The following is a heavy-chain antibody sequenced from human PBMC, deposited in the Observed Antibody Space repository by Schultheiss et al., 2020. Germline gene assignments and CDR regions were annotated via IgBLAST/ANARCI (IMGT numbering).Heavy chain of an antibody. V-gene: IGHV3-30*04. D-gene: IGHD6-19*01. CDR2: ISYDGSNK. J-gene: IGHJ6*02. Sequence: GGSLRLSCAASGFTFSSYAMHWVRQAPGKGLEWVAVISYDGSNKYYADSVKGRFTIFRDNSKNTLYLQMNSLRAEDTAVYYCAKGGSSGWYDPLYYYYGMDVWGQGTTVTVSS. CDR1: GFTFSSYA. CDR3: AKGGSSGWYDPLYYYYGMDV.